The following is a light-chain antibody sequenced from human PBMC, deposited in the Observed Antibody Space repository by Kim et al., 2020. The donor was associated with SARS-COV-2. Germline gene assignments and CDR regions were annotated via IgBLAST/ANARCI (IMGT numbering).Light chain of an antibody. V-gene: IGLV3-1*01. CDR1: KLGNKY. CDR2: QDN. Sequence: SYELTQPPSVSVSPGQTASITCSADKLGNKYVTWYQQKPGQSPVLVIYQDNKRPSGIPERISGSNSGNTASLTISGTQAMDEADYYCQAWDGSTVVFGGGTQLTVL. J-gene: IGLJ2*01. CDR3: QAWDGSTVV.